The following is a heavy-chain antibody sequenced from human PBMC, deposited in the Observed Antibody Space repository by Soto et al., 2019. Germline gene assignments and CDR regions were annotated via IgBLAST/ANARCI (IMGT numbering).Heavy chain of an antibody. J-gene: IGHJ3*02. CDR1: GGSISSYY. V-gene: IGHV4-59*08. Sequence: QVQLQESGPGLVKPSETLSLTCTVSGGSISSYYWSWIRQPPGKGLEWIGYISYSGSTNYNPSLKSRVTISVDTSKNQFALKLISVTAADTAVYYWASLVRYCSGGSCYFTRDAFDIWGQGTMVTVSS. CDR2: ISYSGST. D-gene: IGHD2-15*01. CDR3: ASLVRYCSGGSCYFTRDAFDI.